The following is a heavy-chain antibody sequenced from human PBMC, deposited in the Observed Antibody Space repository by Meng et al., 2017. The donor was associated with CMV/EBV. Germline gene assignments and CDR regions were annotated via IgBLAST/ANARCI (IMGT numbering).Heavy chain of an antibody. V-gene: IGHV3-23*01. D-gene: IGHD2-2*01. CDR2: ISGSGGST. J-gene: IGHJ6*02. CDR3: ARDCSSTSCWGIWYYGMDV. CDR1: GFTFSSYA. Sequence: GESLKISCAASGFTFSSYAMSWVRQAPGKGLEWVSAISGSGGSTYYADSVKGRFTISRDNAKNSLYLQMNSLRAEDTAVYYCARDCSSTSCWGIWYYGMDVWGQGTTVTVSS.